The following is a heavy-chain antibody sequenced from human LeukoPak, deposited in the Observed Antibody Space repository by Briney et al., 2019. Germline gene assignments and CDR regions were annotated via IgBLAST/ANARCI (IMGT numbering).Heavy chain of an antibody. Sequence: SETLSLTCTVPGGSISSSSYYWGWIRQPPGKGLEWIGSIYYSGSTYYNPSLKSRVTISVDTSKNQFSLKLSSVTAADTAVYYCARRAPYYCGSGGVVRHWGQGTLVTVSS. CDR2: IYYSGST. D-gene: IGHD3-10*01. V-gene: IGHV4-39*07. CDR3: ARRAPYYCGSGGVVRH. CDR1: GGSISSSSYY. J-gene: IGHJ1*01.